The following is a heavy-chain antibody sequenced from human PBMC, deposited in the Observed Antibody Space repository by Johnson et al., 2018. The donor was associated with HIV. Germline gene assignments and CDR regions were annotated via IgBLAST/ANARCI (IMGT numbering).Heavy chain of an antibody. CDR2: VSHDGSNE. Sequence: QVQLVESGGGGVQPGRSLRLSCAASGFTFSSYAMHWVRRAPGKGLEWLAVVSHDGSNEYYADSVKGRCTVSRDNTKNTLYLQMNSLRAEDTAVYYCARGGFMIVVGDAFDIWGQGTMVTVSS. D-gene: IGHD3-22*01. CDR1: GFTFSSYA. V-gene: IGHV3-30*03. J-gene: IGHJ3*02. CDR3: ARGGFMIVVGDAFDI.